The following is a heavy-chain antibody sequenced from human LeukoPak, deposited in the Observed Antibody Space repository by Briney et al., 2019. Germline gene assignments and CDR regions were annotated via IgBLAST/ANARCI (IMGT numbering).Heavy chain of an antibody. CDR1: GGSISSYY. CDR2: IYYSGST. D-gene: IGHD2-8*01. CDR3: ARLTGTYALHVFDI. Sequence: SETLSLTCTVSGGSISSYYWSWIRQPPRPGLELIGYIYYSGSTNYTPSLKSRVTISVDTSKNQFSLKLSSVTAADTAVYYCARLTGTYALHVFDIWGQGTMVTVS. V-gene: IGHV4-59*08. J-gene: IGHJ3*02.